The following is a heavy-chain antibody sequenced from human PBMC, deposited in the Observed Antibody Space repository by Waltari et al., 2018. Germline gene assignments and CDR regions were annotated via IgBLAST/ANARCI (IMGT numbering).Heavy chain of an antibody. CDR3: ARGSGDYGDYDTYYYYMDV. CDR1: GGTFSSYA. V-gene: IGHV1-69*05. J-gene: IGHJ6*03. D-gene: IGHD4-17*01. CDR2: IIPIFGTA. Sequence: QVQLVQSGAEVKKPGSSVKVSCKASGGTFSSYAISWVRQAPGQGLEWMGGIIPIFGTANYAQKCQGRVTITTDESTSTAYMELSSLRSEDTAVYYCARGSGDYGDYDTYYYYMDVWGKGTTVTVSS.